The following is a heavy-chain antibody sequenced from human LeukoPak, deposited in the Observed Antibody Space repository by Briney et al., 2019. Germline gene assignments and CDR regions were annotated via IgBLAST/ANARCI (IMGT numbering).Heavy chain of an antibody. Sequence: PSETLSLTCTVSGGSISSGSYYWSWIRQPAGKGLEWIGRIYTSGSTNYNPSPKSRVTISVDTSKNQFSLKLSSVTAADTAVYYCARVKVVVVPAAMDYWGQGTLVTVSS. J-gene: IGHJ4*02. V-gene: IGHV4-61*02. CDR3: ARVKVVVVPAAMDY. CDR2: IYTSGST. D-gene: IGHD2-2*01. CDR1: GGSISSGSYY.